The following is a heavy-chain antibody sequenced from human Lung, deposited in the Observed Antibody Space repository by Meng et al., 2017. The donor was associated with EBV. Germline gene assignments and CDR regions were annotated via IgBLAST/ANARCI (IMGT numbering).Heavy chain of an antibody. Sequence: QGQLRRWGAGLLNPSETLSLTCGVSGRSFSSSYWSWIRQPPGKGLEWIGQINYSGITNYNPSLKSRVTISVDTSKNQFSLSLNSVTAAVTAVYYCARGGTSSAPFDYWGQGTLVTASS. CDR3: ARGGTSSAPFDY. CDR1: GRSFSSSY. CDR2: INYSGIT. J-gene: IGHJ4*02. V-gene: IGHV4-34*01. D-gene: IGHD2-2*01.